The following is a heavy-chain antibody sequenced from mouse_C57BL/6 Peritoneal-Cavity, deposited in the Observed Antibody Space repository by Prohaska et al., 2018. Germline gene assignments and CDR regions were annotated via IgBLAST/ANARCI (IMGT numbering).Heavy chain of an antibody. CDR2: MYPSDSET. Sequence: QVQLQQPGAELVRPGSSVKLSYKASGYTFTSYWLDWVKQRPGQGLELIGNMYPSDSETHYNQKFKDKATLSVDKSSSTAYMQLSSLTSEDSAVYYCACNYAAMDYWGQGTSVTVSS. CDR1: GYTFTSYW. J-gene: IGHJ4*01. CDR3: ACNYAAMDY. D-gene: IGHD2-1*01. V-gene: IGHV1-61*01.